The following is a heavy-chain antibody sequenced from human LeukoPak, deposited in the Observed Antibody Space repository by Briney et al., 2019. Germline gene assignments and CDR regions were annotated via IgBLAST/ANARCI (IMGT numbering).Heavy chain of an antibody. J-gene: IGHJ4*02. Sequence: GGSLRLSCAASGFTFSSYAMSWVRQAPGQGLEWVAGISAGGGSTYYADSVKGRFTISRDNSKNMLYLQLNSLRAEDTAVYYCAKGDPPTYYDILTGQDYWGQGTLVTVSS. V-gene: IGHV3-23*01. CDR1: GFTFSSYA. CDR2: ISAGGGST. CDR3: AKGDPPTYYDILTGQDY. D-gene: IGHD3-9*01.